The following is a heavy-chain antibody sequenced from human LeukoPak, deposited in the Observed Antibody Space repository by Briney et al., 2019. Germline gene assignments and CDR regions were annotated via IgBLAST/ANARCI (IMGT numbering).Heavy chain of an antibody. CDR1: GFTFSSYS. CDR3: ARDLVSRKVNWNYGAMTDGDDAFDI. Sequence: GGSLRLSCAASGFTFSSYSMNWVRQAPGKGLEWVSSISSSSSYIYYADSVKGRFTISRDNAKNSLYLQMNSLRAEDTAVYYCARDLVSRKVNWNYGAMTDGDDAFDIWGQGTMVTVSS. D-gene: IGHD1-7*01. J-gene: IGHJ3*02. CDR2: ISSSSSYI. V-gene: IGHV3-21*01.